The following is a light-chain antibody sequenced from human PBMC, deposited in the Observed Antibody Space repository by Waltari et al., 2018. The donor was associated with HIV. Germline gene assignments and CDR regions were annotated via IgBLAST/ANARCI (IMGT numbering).Light chain of an antibody. V-gene: IGLV1-47*01. CDR1: SSNIGSFY. CDR3: AAWTDSLRGVV. CDR2: RNN. Sequence: QSVLTQPPSASGTPGQRVPISCSGSSSNIGSFYVYWYQQLPGSAPKLLIYRNNQRPSGVPDRFSGSKSGTSASLAISGLRSEDEADYYCAAWTDSLRGVVFGGGTKLSVL. J-gene: IGLJ2*01.